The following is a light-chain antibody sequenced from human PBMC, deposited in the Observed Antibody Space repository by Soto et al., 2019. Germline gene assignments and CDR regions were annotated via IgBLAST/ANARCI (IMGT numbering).Light chain of an antibody. CDR3: QKYDRVPFT. Sequence: DIQMTQSPSSLSASVGDRVTITCRASQGIASYLAWYQQKPGKAPKLLIYAASTLQSGVPSRFSGSGTGTAFTLTISSLQPEDVATYYCQKYDRVPFTFGPGTKVDIK. CDR1: QGIASY. CDR2: AAS. V-gene: IGKV1-27*01. J-gene: IGKJ3*01.